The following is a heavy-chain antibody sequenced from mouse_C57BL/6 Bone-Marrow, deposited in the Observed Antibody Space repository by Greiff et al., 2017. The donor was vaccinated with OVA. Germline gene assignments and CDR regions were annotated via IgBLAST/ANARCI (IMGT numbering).Heavy chain of an antibody. CDR1: GYTFTDYN. Sequence: EVKLQESGPELVKPGASVKIPCKASGYTFTDYNMDWVKQSHGQSLEWIGDINPNNGGTIYNQKFKGKAKLTVDKSSSTAYMELRSLTSEDTAVYYCARRVLRSFDYWGQGTTRTVSS. J-gene: IGHJ2*01. D-gene: IGHD1-1*01. CDR2: INPNNGGT. V-gene: IGHV1-18*01. CDR3: ARRVLRSFDY.